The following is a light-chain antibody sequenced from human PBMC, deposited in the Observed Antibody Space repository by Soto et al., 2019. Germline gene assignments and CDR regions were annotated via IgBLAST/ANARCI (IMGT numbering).Light chain of an antibody. J-gene: IGLJ2*01. CDR1: GHNFKRNT. CDR3: AARDDNLIAL. Sequence: QSALTQPPAGSGTPGQRVTISCSGGGHNFKRNTVSWYQQLPGTAPKLLIHSNSQRPSGVPDRFSGSKSGTSASLAISGLQSDEEAEYYCAARDDNLIALLGGGPKVTVL. CDR2: SNS. V-gene: IGLV1-44*01.